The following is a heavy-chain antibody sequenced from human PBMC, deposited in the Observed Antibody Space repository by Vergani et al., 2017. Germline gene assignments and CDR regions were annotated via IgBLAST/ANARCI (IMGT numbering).Heavy chain of an antibody. D-gene: IGHD6-13*01. CDR2: ITPIFGTS. CDR3: ASRGLAAAGSGGYDG. V-gene: IGHV1-69*13. J-gene: IGHJ4*02. Sequence: QVQLVQSGAEVKKPGSSVKVSCKASGGTFSSYAISWVRQSPGQGLEWMGRITPIFGTSNYAQKFQGRVTITADESTRTAYMELRSLRSEDTAVYYCASRGLAAAGSGGYDGWGQGTLVTVSS. CDR1: GGTFSSYA.